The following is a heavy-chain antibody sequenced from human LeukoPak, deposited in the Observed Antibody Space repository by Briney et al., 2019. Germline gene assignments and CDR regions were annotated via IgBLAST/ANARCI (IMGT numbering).Heavy chain of an antibody. Sequence: PGGSLRLSCAASGFTFSRYAMHWGRQAPGKGLESVSAISSNGGSTYYANSVKGRFTISRDNSKNTLYLQMGSLRAEDLAVYYCARVRGASISNDAFDIWGQGTMVTVSS. D-gene: IGHD1-26*01. CDR2: ISSNGGST. J-gene: IGHJ3*02. CDR3: ARVRGASISNDAFDI. CDR1: GFTFSRYA. V-gene: IGHV3-64*01.